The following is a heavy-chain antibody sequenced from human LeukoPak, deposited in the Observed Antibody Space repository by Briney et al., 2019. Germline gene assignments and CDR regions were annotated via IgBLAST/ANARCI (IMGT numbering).Heavy chain of an antibody. Sequence: GRSLRLSCAASGFTFSSYAMHWVRQAPGKGLEWVALISYDGSNKYYADSVKGRFTISRDNAKNSLYLQMNRLRAEDTAVYYCARDNYDSSGPYYFDYWGQGTLVTVSS. D-gene: IGHD3-22*01. J-gene: IGHJ4*02. CDR2: ISYDGSNK. CDR1: GFTFSSYA. V-gene: IGHV3-30*04. CDR3: ARDNYDSSGPYYFDY.